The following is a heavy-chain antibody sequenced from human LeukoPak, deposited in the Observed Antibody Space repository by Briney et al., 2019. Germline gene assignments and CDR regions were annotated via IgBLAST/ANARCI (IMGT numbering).Heavy chain of an antibody. V-gene: IGHV1-24*01. Sequence: GASVKVSCKVSGYTLTELSMHWVRQAPGKGLEWMGGFDPEDGETIYAQKFQGRVTMTEDTSTDTAYMELSSLRSEDTAVYYCATAWGYCSSTSRPKYYYYYGMDVWGQGTTVTVSS. CDR1: GYTLTELS. CDR2: FDPEDGET. J-gene: IGHJ6*02. CDR3: ATAWGYCSSTSRPKYYYYYGMDV. D-gene: IGHD2-2*01.